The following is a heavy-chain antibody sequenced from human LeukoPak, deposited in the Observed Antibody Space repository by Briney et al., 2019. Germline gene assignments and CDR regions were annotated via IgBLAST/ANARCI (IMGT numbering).Heavy chain of an antibody. CDR3: ARQGSSSWSTPYDY. CDR1: GGSFSGYY. Sequence: SETLSLTCAVYGGSFSGYYWSWIRQPPGKGLEWIGEINHSGSTNYNPSLKSRVTISVDTSKNQFSLKLSSVTAADTAVYYCARQGSSSWSTPYDYWGQGTLVTVSS. CDR2: INHSGST. J-gene: IGHJ4*02. D-gene: IGHD6-13*01. V-gene: IGHV4-34*01.